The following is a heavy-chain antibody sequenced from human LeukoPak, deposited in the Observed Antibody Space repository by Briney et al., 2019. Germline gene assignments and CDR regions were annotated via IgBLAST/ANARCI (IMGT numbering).Heavy chain of an antibody. D-gene: IGHD2-21*01. V-gene: IGHV4-59*08. CDR3: ARFIRYDMGGDSFDY. J-gene: IGHJ4*02. CDR2: IFHSGST. Sequence: SETLSLTCTVSGGSFTCYCWSWIRQPPGRRLEWIGHIFHSGSTTYNASLQSRVTMSVDTSKNQFSLNLSFVTAADTALYYCARFIRYDMGGDSFDYWGQGPLVTVSS. CDR1: GGSFTCYC.